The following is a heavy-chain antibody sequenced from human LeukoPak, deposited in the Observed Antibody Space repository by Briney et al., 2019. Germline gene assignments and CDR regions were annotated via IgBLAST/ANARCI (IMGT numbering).Heavy chain of an antibody. V-gene: IGHV3-30*02. J-gene: IGHJ3*01. CDR1: GFTFSSYG. CDR2: IRYDGSNK. D-gene: IGHD6-13*01. Sequence: GGSLRLSCAASGFTFSSYGMHWVRQAPGKGLEWVAFIRYDGSNKYYADSVKGRFTIPRDNSKNTLYLQMNNLTAEATAVYYCAKEAFSSSWRSAFDVWGQGTMVTVSS. CDR3: AKEAFSSSWRSAFDV.